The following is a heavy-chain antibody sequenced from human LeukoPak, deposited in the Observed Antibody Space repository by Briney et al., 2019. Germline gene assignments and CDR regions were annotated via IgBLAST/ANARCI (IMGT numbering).Heavy chain of an antibody. D-gene: IGHD6-6*01. Sequence: GESLKISCKGSGYIFTSYHIAWVRQMPGEGLEWMGIIYPGDSETTYSPSFQGQVTISADKSIDTAYLQWTSLNVSDTAIYYCARHLYRGRGRSSSDYWGQGTLVTVSS. CDR1: GYIFTSYH. CDR3: ARHLYRGRGRSSSDY. CDR2: IYPGDSET. J-gene: IGHJ4*02. V-gene: IGHV5-51*01.